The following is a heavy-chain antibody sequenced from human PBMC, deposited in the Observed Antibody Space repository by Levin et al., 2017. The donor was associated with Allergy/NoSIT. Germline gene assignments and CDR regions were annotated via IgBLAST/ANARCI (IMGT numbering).Heavy chain of an antibody. CDR1: GFTVSSNY. D-gene: IGHD2-2*02. CDR3: ARHHCSGTSCYTFDS. Sequence: PGGSLRLSCAASGFTVSSNYMSWVRQAPGKGLEWVSVIYTVGHTYYADSVKGRFTVSRDNSKNTVFLQLNSLTADDTAVYYCARHHCSGTSCYTFDSWGQGTLVTVSS. J-gene: IGHJ4*02. CDR2: IYTVGHT. V-gene: IGHV3-53*01.